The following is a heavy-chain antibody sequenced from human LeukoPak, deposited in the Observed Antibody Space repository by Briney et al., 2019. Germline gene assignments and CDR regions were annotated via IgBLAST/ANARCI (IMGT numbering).Heavy chain of an antibody. CDR3: ARDIVVVPAAPSYYYGMDV. D-gene: IGHD2-2*01. J-gene: IGHJ6*02. CDR2: IIPIFGTA. CDR1: GGTFSSYA. Sequence: SVTASCTASGGTFSSYAISWVRQAPGQGLEWMGGIIPIFGTANYAQKSQGRVTITADESTSTAYMELSSLRSEDTAVYYCARDIVVVPAAPSYYYGMDVWGQGTTVTVSS. V-gene: IGHV1-69*13.